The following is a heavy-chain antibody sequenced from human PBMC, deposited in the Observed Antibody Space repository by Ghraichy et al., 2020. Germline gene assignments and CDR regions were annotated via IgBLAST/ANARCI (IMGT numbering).Heavy chain of an antibody. J-gene: IGHJ4*02. Sequence: GESLNISCAASGFTFSSYAMSWVRQAPGKGLEWVSAISGSGGSTYYADSVKGRFTISRDNSKNTLYLQMNSLRAEDTAVYYCANTPGGWVTMVRGVGYYFDYWGQGTLVTVSS. CDR1: GFTFSSYA. D-gene: IGHD3-10*01. CDR2: ISGSGGST. CDR3: ANTPGGWVTMVRGVGYYFDY. V-gene: IGHV3-23*01.